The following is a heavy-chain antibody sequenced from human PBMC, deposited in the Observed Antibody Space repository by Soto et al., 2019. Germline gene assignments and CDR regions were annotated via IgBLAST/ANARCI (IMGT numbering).Heavy chain of an antibody. CDR1: GFTVSSNY. CDR3: ARDRRAAVTNYYYGMDV. Sequence: GSLRLSCAASGFTVSSNYMSWVRQAPGKGLEWVSVIYSGGSTYYADSVKGRFTISRDNSKNTLYLQMNSLRAEDTAVYYCARDRRAAVTNYYYGMDVWGQGTTVTVSS. J-gene: IGHJ6*02. V-gene: IGHV3-53*01. D-gene: IGHD4-4*01. CDR2: IYSGGST.